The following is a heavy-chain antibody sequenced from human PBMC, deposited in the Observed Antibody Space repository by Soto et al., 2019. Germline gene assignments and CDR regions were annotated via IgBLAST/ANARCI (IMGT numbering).Heavy chain of an antibody. Sequence: QPGGSLRLSCAASGFTFSSYAMHWVRQAPGKGLEWVAVISYDGSNKYYADSVKGRFTISRDNSKNTLYLQMNSLRAEDTAVYYCAMSHDSSGYYYWGQGTLVTVSS. J-gene: IGHJ4*02. CDR3: AMSHDSSGYYY. V-gene: IGHV3-30-3*01. CDR1: GFTFSSYA. D-gene: IGHD3-22*01. CDR2: ISYDGSNK.